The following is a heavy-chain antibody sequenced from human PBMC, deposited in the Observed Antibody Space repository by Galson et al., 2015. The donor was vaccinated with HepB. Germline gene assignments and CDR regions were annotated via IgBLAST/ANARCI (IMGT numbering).Heavy chain of an antibody. CDR2: ISSSSSTI. CDR1: GFTFSSYS. CDR3: ARPGGYYYDSSGRAYFDY. J-gene: IGHJ4*02. Sequence: SLRLSCAASGFTFSSYSMNWVRQAPGKGLEWVSYISSSSSTIYYADSVKGRFTISRDNAKNSLYLQMNSLRDEDTAVYYCARPGGYYYDSSGRAYFDYWGQGTLVTVSS. D-gene: IGHD3-22*01. V-gene: IGHV3-48*02.